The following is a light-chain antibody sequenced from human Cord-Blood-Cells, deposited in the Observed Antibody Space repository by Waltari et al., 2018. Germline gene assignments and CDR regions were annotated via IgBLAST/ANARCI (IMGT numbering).Light chain of an antibody. CDR1: SSDVGSYNL. J-gene: IGLJ3*02. Sequence: QSALTQPASVSGSPGQSITIPCTGPSSDVGSYNLVSWYQQHPGKAPKLMIYEGSKRPSGVSNRFSGSKSGNTASLTISGLQAEDEADYYCCSYAGSSPWVFGGGTKLTVL. CDR2: EGS. V-gene: IGLV2-23*01. CDR3: CSYAGSSPWV.